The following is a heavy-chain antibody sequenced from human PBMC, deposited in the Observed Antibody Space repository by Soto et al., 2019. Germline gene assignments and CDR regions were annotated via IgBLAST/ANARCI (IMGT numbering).Heavy chain of an antibody. D-gene: IGHD3-22*01. CDR2: IYYSGST. CDR3: ARGPYYYDSCGALDY. V-gene: IGHV4-30-4*01. CDR1: GGSISSGEYY. J-gene: IGHJ4*02. Sequence: QVQLQESGPGLVKPSQTLSLTCTVSGGSISSGEYYWSWIRQPPGKGLEWIGYIYYSGSTYYNPALKSRLSISVDTSTNQFSLKLSSVTAADTAVYYCARGPYYYDSCGALDYWGQGTLVTVSS.